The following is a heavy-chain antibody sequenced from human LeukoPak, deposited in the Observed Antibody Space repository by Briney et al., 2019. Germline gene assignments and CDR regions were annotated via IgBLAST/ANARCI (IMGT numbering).Heavy chain of an antibody. CDR3: ARITFGGVIVKPKKSYYFDY. D-gene: IGHD3-16*02. Sequence: GGSLRLSCAASGFTFSSYWMSWVRQAPGKWLEWVANIKQDGSEKYYVDSVKGRFTISRDNAKNSLYLQMNSLRAEDTAVYYCARITFGGVIVKPKKSYYFDYWGQGTLVTVSS. CDR1: GFTFSSYW. V-gene: IGHV3-7*01. CDR2: IKQDGSEK. J-gene: IGHJ4*02.